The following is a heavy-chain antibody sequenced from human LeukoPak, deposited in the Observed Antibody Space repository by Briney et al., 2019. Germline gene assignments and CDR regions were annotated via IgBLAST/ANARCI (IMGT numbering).Heavy chain of an antibody. CDR1: GGSISSGDYY. CDR3: ARGENYGSGSSPFDY. J-gene: IGHJ4*02. D-gene: IGHD3-10*01. CDR2: IYYSGST. V-gene: IGHV4-30-4*01. Sequence: SETLSLTCTVSGGSISSGDYYWSWIRQPPGKGLEWIGYIYYSGSTYYNPSLKSRVTISVDASKNQFSLKLSSVTAADTAVYYCARGENYGSGSSPFDYWGQGTLVTVSS.